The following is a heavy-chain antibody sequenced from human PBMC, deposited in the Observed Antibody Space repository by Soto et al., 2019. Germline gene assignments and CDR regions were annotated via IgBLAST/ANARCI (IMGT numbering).Heavy chain of an antibody. CDR1: GFTFSSYW. Sequence: PGGSLRLSCAASGFTFSSYWMYWVRQAPGKGLVWVSRIKTDGSITSYADPVKGRFTVSRDNARDMLYLQMNSLRAEDTAVYYCAKDMNSVPEYWGQGTLVTVSS. J-gene: IGHJ4*02. D-gene: IGHD1-7*01. CDR3: AKDMNSVPEY. V-gene: IGHV3-74*01. CDR2: IKTDGSIT.